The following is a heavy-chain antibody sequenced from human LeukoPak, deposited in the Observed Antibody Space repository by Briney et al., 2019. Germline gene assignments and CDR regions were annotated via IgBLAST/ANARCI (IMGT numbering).Heavy chain of an antibody. CDR3: AGPSKGIAAAAYYYYYYMDV. CDR1: GFTFSSYE. CDR2: ISSSGSTI. V-gene: IGHV3-48*03. Sequence: PGGSLRLSCAASGFTFSSYEMNWVRQAPGKGLEWVSYISSSGSTIYYADSVKGRFTISRDNAKNSLYLQMNSLRAEDTAVYYCAGPSKGIAAAAYYYYYYMDVWGKGTTVTVSS. D-gene: IGHD6-13*01. J-gene: IGHJ6*03.